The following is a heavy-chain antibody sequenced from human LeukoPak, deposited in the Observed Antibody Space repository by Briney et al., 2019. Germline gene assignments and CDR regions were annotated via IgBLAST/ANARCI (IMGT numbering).Heavy chain of an antibody. Sequence: GGSLRLSCAASGFTFSDYAMNWVRQAPGKGLEWISYIGPSHSIYYTDSVKDRFTISRDNAKNSLYLQMNSLRAEDAAVYYCTRENWYIDYWGQGNLVTVSS. CDR2: IGPSHSI. CDR1: GFTFSDYA. CDR3: TRENWYIDY. V-gene: IGHV3-69-1*01. J-gene: IGHJ4*02.